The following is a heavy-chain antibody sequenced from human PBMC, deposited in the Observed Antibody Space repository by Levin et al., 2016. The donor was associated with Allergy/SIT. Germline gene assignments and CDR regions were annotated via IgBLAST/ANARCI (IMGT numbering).Heavy chain of an antibody. V-gene: IGHV1-2*02. D-gene: IGHD2-15*01. CDR3: AREGIVVVVAATHGSGGMDV. CDR2: INANSGDT. J-gene: IGHJ6*02. Sequence: WVRQAPGQGLEWMGWINANSGDTNYAQKFQGRVTMTRDTSISTAYMELSRLRSDDTAVYYCAREGIVVVVAATHGSGGMDVWGQGTTVTVSS.